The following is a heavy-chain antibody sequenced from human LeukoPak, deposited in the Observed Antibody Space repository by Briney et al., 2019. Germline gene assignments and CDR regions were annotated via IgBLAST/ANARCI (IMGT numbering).Heavy chain of an antibody. CDR3: ARDRYSGYVDHY. V-gene: IGHV3-7*01. J-gene: IGHJ4*02. CDR2: IKQDGSEK. D-gene: IGHD5-12*01. CDR1: GFTFSSYW. Sequence: GGSLRLSCAASGFTFSSYWMSWVRQAPGKGLEWVANIKQDGSEKYYVDPVKGRFTISRDSAKNSLYLQMNSLRAEDTAVYYCARDRYSGYVDHYWGQGTLVTVSS.